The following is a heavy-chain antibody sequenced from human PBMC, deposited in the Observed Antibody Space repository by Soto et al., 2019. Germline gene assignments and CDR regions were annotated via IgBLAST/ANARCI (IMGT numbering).Heavy chain of an antibody. V-gene: IGHV3-74*01. CDR3: ARSLPGTYGAFDL. CDR1: EFTFRSYW. CDR2: ISGDGSST. Sequence: EVQLVDSGGGLVQPGGSLRLSCAASEFTFRSYWMHWVRQSPAKGLVWVSRISGDGSSTNYADSVKGRFTISRDNAKNTVYLQIDSLRAEDTAVYYCARSLPGTYGAFDLWGQGTMVTVSS. D-gene: IGHD1-7*01. J-gene: IGHJ3*01.